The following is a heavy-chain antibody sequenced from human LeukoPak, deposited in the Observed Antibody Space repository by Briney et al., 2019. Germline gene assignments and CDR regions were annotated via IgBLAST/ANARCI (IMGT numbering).Heavy chain of an antibody. D-gene: IGHD6-13*01. CDR2: ISYDGSNK. V-gene: IGHV3-30*03. CDR1: GFTFTTYG. Sequence: GGSLRLSCAASGFTFTTYGMHWVRQAPGKGLEWVAVISYDGSNKYYADSVKGRFTISRDNSKNTLYLQMNSLRAEDTAVYYCARGLIAAAGTIDYWGQGTLVTVSS. J-gene: IGHJ4*02. CDR3: ARGLIAAAGTIDY.